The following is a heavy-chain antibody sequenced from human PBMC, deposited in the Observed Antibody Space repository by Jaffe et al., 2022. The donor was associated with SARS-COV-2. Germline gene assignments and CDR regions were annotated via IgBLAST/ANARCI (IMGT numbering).Heavy chain of an antibody. CDR1: GFTFSSYG. J-gene: IGHJ4*02. CDR3: ARDSLAAAGTRFDY. CDR2: IWYDGSNK. V-gene: IGHV3-33*01. D-gene: IGHD6-13*01. Sequence: QVQLVESGGGVVQPGRSLRLSCAASGFTFSSYGMHWVRQAPGKGLEWVAVIWYDGSNKYYADSVKGRFTISRDNSKNTLYLQMNSLRAEDTAVYYCARDSLAAAGTRFDYWGQGTLVTVSS.